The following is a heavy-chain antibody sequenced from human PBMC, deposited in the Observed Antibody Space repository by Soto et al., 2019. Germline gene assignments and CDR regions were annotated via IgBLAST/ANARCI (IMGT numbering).Heavy chain of an antibody. CDR2: IYPGDSDT. CDR3: ARRGQTAVYYYYGMDV. CDR1: GFSFTNYW. V-gene: IGHV5-51*01. J-gene: IGHJ6*02. Sequence: PGESLKISCKGSGFSFTNYWIGWVRQMPGKVLEWMGLIYPGDSDTRYSSSFQGQVTISADKSISTAYLQWSSLKASDTAMYYCARRGQTAVYYYYGMDVWGQGXTVTVYS.